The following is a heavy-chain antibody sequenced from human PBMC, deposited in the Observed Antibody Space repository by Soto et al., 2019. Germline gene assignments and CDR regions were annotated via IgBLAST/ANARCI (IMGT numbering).Heavy chain of an antibody. CDR1: GFTFSGSA. V-gene: IGHV3-73*01. D-gene: IGHD6-13*01. Sequence: GGSLRLSCAASGFTFSGSAMHWVRQASGKGLEWVGRIRSKANSYATAYAASVKGRFTISRDDSKNTAYLQMNSLKTEDTAVYYCTRLSWVNSSSGLLFDNYYGMDVWGQGTTVTVSS. CDR3: TRLSWVNSSSGLLFDNYYGMDV. CDR2: IRSKANSYAT. J-gene: IGHJ6*02.